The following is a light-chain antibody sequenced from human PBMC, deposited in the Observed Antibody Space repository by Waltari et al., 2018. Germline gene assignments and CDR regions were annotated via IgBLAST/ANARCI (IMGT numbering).Light chain of an antibody. V-gene: IGKV3-20*01. J-gene: IGKJ4*01. CDR1: QSVTSNY. CDR3: QQYGTSPLT. CDR2: GAS. Sequence: EIVLTQSPGTLSLSPGVRAILSCRASQSVTSNYLAWYQQKPGQAPRLLIYGASTRATGTPARFSGSGSATDFTLTISRLEPEDFAVYHCQQYGTSPLTFGGGTKVEI.